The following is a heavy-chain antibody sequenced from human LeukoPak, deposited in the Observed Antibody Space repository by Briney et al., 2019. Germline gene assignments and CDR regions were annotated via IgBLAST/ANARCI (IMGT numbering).Heavy chain of an antibody. V-gene: IGHV3-23*01. J-gene: IGHJ4*02. CDR3: ARGHRLYYDSSGYYYYFDY. CDR1: GFTFSSYG. D-gene: IGHD3-22*01. CDR2: ISGSGGST. Sequence: GGTLRLSCAASGFTFSSYGMSWVRQAPGKGLEWVSAISGSGGSTYYADSVKGRFTISRDNSENTLDLQMNSLRAEDTAVYYCARGHRLYYDSSGYYYYFDYWGQGTLVTVSS.